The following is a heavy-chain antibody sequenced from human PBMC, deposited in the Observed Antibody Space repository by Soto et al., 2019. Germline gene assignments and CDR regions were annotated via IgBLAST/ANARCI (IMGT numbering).Heavy chain of an antibody. J-gene: IGHJ4*02. V-gene: IGHV4-31*03. CDR3: ARDRSRGYGRFDY. CDR2: IYYGGST. D-gene: IGHD5-12*01. CDR1: GDSISSGGYY. Sequence: QVQLQESGPGLVKPSQTLSLTCTVSGDSISSGGYYWSWIRQHPGKGLEWIGYIYYGGSTYNNPYLKGRPTISVDTSKNQFSLKVSSVTAADTAVYYCARDRSRGYGRFDYWGQGTLVTVSS.